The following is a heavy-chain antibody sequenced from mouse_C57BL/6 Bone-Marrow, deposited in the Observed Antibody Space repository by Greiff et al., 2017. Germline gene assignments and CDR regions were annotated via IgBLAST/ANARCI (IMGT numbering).Heavy chain of an antibody. CDR2: IDPSDSYT. Sequence: QVQLQQPGAELVMPGASVKLSCKASGYTFTSYWMHWVKQRPGQGLEWIGEIDPSDSYTNYNQKFKGKSTLTVDKSSSTAYMQLSSLTSEDSAVYYCARHARRWFAYWGQGTLVTVSA. CDR1: GYTFTSYW. V-gene: IGHV1-69*01. CDR3: ARHARRWFAY. J-gene: IGHJ3*01.